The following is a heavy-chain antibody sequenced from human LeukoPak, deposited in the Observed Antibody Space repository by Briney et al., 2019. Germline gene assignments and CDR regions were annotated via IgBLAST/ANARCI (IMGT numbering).Heavy chain of an antibody. D-gene: IGHD4-23*01. J-gene: IGHJ4*02. CDR2: IASDGSST. CDR1: GFNFASNW. Sequence: GGSLRLSCAASGFNFASNWMHWVRQTPGRGLVWVSRIASDGSSTTYADSVKGRFSISRDNAKNTLYLQMNSLRVEDTAVYYCARGRPHGNDYWGQGTLVTVSS. V-gene: IGHV3-74*01. CDR3: ARGRPHGNDY.